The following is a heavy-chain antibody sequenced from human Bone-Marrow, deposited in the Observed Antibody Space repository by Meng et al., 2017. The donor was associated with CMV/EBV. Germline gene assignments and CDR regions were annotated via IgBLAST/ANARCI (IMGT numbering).Heavy chain of an antibody. CDR1: GFTFSNYG. CDR3: AREGCSSTSCYWAYYYYGMDV. D-gene: IGHD2-2*01. CDR2: ISSSGTYI. J-gene: IGHJ6*02. V-gene: IGHV3-21*01. Sequence: GESLKISCAASGFTFSNYGMSWVRQAPGKGLEWVSSISSSGTYIYYADSLKGRFTISRDNAKNSLYLQMNSLRAEDTAVYYCAREGCSSTSCYWAYYYYGMDVWGQGTTVTVSS.